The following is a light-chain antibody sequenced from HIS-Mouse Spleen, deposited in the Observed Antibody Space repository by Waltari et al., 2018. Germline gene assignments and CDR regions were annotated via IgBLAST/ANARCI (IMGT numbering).Light chain of an antibody. CDR1: SSDAGGYNY. CDR2: DVS. CDR3: SSYTSSSTEV. J-gene: IGLJ2*01. V-gene: IGLV2-14*03. Sequence: QSALTQPASVSGSPGQSITISCTGTSSDAGGYNYVSWYQQHPGKAPNLMIYDVSNRPSGVSNRFSGYKSGNTASLTISGLQAEDEADYYCSSYTSSSTEVFGGGTKLTVL.